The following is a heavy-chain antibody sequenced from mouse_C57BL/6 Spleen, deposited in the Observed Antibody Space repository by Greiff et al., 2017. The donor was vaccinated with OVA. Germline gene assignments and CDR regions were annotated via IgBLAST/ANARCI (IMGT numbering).Heavy chain of an antibody. CDR2: INPNNGGT. CDR3: ARRRTGSYFDY. Sequence: EVQRVESGPELVKPGASVKMSCKASGYTFTDYNMHWVKQSHGKSLEWIGYINPNNGGTSYNQKFKGKATLTVNKSSSTAYMELRSLTSEDSAVYYCARRRTGSYFDYWGQGTTLTVSS. D-gene: IGHD4-1*01. J-gene: IGHJ2*01. V-gene: IGHV1-22*01. CDR1: GYTFTDYN.